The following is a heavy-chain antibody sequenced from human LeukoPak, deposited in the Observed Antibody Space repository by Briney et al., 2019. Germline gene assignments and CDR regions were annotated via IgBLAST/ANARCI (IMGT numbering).Heavy chain of an antibody. CDR3: AKDQGGNELGAFDI. Sequence: GGSLRLSCAASGFTFSSYGMHWVRQAPGKGLEWVAVIWYGGSNKYYADSVKGRFTISRDNSKNTLYLQMNSLRAEDTAVYYCAKDQGGNELGAFDIWGQGTMVTVSS. V-gene: IGHV3-30*02. CDR1: GFTFSSYG. CDR2: IWYGGSNK. D-gene: IGHD1-1*01. J-gene: IGHJ3*02.